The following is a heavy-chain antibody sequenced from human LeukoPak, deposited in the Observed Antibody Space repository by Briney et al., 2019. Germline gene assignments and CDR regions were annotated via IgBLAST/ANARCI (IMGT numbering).Heavy chain of an antibody. CDR2: MNSDGSST. CDR3: VRDLVYGTGDQRFDY. D-gene: IGHD7-27*01. V-gene: IGHV3-74*01. J-gene: IGHJ4*02. Sequence: GGALRLSCTASGFIFSSYWMHWVRQPPGKGLEWVSRMNSDGSSTNYADSVKGRLTISRDNAKNTLYLQMNGLRVEDRAVYYCVRDLVYGTGDQRFDYWGQGTLVTVSS. CDR1: GFIFSSYW.